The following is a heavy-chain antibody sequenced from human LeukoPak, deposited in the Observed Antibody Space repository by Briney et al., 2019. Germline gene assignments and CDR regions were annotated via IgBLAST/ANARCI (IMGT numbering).Heavy chain of an antibody. D-gene: IGHD1-26*01. CDR2: INHSGST. CDR3: ARGNSGRYSRYYYYYMDV. Sequence: SETLSLTCAVYGGSFSGYSLSWIRQPPGKGLEWIGEINHSGSTNYNPSFKSRVTISVDTSKNQLSLKLTSVTAADTAVYYCARGNSGRYSRYYYYYMDVWGKGTTVTVSS. V-gene: IGHV4-34*01. J-gene: IGHJ6*03. CDR1: GGSFSGYS.